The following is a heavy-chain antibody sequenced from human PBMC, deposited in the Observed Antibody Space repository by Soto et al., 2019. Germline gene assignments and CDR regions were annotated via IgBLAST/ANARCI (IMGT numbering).Heavy chain of an antibody. CDR2: IIPILGIA. J-gene: IGHJ4*02. V-gene: IGHV1-69*02. CDR1: GGTFSSYT. CDR3: ARVKGGYCSGSSCYAVDY. Sequence: QVQLVQSGAEVKKPGASVKVSCKASGGTFSSYTISWVRQAPGQGLEWMGRIIPILGIANNAQKFQGRVTITADTSTSSAYMELSSLSSEDTAGNYCARVKGGYCSGSSCYAVDYWGQGTLVTVSS. D-gene: IGHD2-15*01.